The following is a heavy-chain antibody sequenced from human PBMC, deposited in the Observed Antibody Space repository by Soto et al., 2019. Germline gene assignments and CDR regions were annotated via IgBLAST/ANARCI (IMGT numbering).Heavy chain of an antibody. J-gene: IGHJ6*02. CDR1: GYTFTSYD. CDR2: MNPNSGNT. V-gene: IGHV1-8*01. CDR3: ARGIRPLVWYAFWSGYYTGGPYYYGMDV. D-gene: IGHD3-3*01. Sequence: GASVKVSCKASGYTFTSYDINWVRQATGQGLEWMGWMNPNSGNTGYAQKFQGRVTMTRNTSISTAYMELSSLRSEDTAVYYCARGIRPLVWYAFWSGYYTGGPYYYGMDVWGQGTTVTV.